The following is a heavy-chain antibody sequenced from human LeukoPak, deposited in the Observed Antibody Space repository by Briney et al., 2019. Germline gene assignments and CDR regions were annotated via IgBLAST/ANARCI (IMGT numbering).Heavy chain of an antibody. D-gene: IGHD3-16*01. CDR2: INPDSGVT. J-gene: IGHJ4*02. Sequence: GASVKVSCKASGYTFTDDYMHWVRQAPGQGLEFMGWINPDSGVTNYAQKFKGRVTMTRDTSISTAYLEVRSLTSDDTAVYYCAPTAEAYTSWWKVWGQGTLVTVSS. CDR3: APTAEAYTSWWKV. V-gene: IGHV1-2*02. CDR1: GYTFTDDY.